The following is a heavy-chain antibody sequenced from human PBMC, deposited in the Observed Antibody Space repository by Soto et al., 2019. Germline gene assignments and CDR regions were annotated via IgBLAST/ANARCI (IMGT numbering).Heavy chain of an antibody. CDR2: IWYDGSNK. J-gene: IGHJ4*02. D-gene: IGHD6-13*01. Sequence: QVQLVESGGGVVQPGRSLRLSCAASGFTFSSYGMHWVRQAPGKGLGWVAVIWYDGSNKYYADSVKGRFTISRDNSKSTLYLQMNSLRAEDTAVYYCARWGIAAGDYWGQGTLVTVSS. V-gene: IGHV3-33*01. CDR3: ARWGIAAGDY. CDR1: GFTFSSYG.